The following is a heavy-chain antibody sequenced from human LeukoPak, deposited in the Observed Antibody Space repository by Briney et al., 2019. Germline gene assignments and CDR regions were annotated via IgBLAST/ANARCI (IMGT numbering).Heavy chain of an antibody. Sequence: ASVKVSCKASGYTFTRYDINWVRQATGQVLEWMGWMNPNSGNTGYAQKVQGRVTMTRNSSISTAYMELSSLRSEDTAVYYCARGGGITMVRGQHPTFYYFDYWGQGTLVTVSS. D-gene: IGHD3-10*01. CDR1: GYTFTRYD. J-gene: IGHJ4*02. V-gene: IGHV1-8*01. CDR3: ARGGGITMVRGQHPTFYYFDY. CDR2: MNPNSGNT.